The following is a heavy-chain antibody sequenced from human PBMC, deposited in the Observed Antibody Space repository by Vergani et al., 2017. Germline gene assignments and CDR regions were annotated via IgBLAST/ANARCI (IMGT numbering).Heavy chain of an antibody. V-gene: IGHV4-59*08. J-gene: IGHJ4*02. CDR1: GGSISSYY. CDR2: IYYSGST. D-gene: IGHD4-17*01. CDR3: ARGADYGDYFRV. Sequence: QVQLQESGPGLVKPSETLSLTCTVSGGSISSYYWSWIRQPPGKGLEWIGYIYYSGSTYYNPSLKSRVTISVDTSKNQFSLKLSSVTAADTAVYYCARGADYGDYFRVWGQGTLVTVSS.